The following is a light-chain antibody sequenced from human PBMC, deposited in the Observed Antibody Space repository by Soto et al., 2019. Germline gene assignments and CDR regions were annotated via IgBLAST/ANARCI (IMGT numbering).Light chain of an antibody. J-gene: IGKJ4*01. CDR3: QQFRTYPT. Sequence: AIQLTQSPSSLSASIGDRVTITCRASQAISTNLPWYQHKPGTVPKVLIYDASILESGVPSRFSGSGSGTDFALIISSLQPEDFATYYCQQFRTYPTFGGGTQVEVQ. V-gene: IGKV1-13*02. CDR2: DAS. CDR1: QAISTN.